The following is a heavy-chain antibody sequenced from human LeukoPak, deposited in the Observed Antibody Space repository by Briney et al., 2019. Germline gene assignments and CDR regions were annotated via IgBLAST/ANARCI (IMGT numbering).Heavy chain of an antibody. V-gene: IGHV1-69*05. CDR2: IIPIFGTE. CDR1: GGTFCIYA. D-gene: IGHD6-19*01. CDR3: ASISSGWHGVDY. J-gene: IGHJ4*02. Sequence: SVKVSCKASGGTFCIYAISWVRQAPGQGLEWMGGIIPIFGTEKYAQKFQGRVTITTDESTSTAYMELSSLRSEDTAVYYCASISSGWHGVDYWGQGTLVTVSS.